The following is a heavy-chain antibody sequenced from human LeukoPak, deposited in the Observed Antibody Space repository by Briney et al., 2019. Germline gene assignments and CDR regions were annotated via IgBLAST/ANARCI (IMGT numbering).Heavy chain of an antibody. CDR1: GGSISSYY. D-gene: IGHD3-22*01. J-gene: IGHJ4*02. V-gene: IGHV4-4*07. CDR3: AREPYYYDSSGYDY. CDR2: IYTSGST. Sequence: PSETLSLTCTVSGGSISSYYWSWIRQPAGKGLEWIGRIYTSGSTNYNPSLKSRVTMSVDTSKNQFSLKLSSVTAADTAVYYCAREPYYYDSSGYDYWGQGTLVTASS.